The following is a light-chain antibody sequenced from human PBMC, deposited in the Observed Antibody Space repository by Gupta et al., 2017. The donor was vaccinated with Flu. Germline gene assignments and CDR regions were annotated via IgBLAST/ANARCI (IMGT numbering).Light chain of an antibody. Sequence: CSGRSSTIGNNAVTWYQQLPGQAPKLLIYYDDLLPSGVSDRFSGSKSGTSASLAIRGLQAEDEADYYCAAGDDSRNSYVFGTGTKVTVL. V-gene: IGLV1-36*01. J-gene: IGLJ1*01. CDR3: AAGDDSRNSYV. CDR2: YDD. CDR1: SSTIGNNA.